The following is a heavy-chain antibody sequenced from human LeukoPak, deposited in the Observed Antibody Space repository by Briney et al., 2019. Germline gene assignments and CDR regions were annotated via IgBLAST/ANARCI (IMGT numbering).Heavy chain of an antibody. V-gene: IGHV4-59*01. CDR1: GGSLSSYY. Sequence: SETLSLTCTVSGGSLSSYYWNWIRQPPGKGLEWIGYIYYSGSTNYNPSLKSRLTTSVDTSKNQFSLKLSSVTAADTAVYYCARGGKYGDHNRAYYYYYMDVWGKGATVTVSS. CDR3: ARGGKYGDHNRAYYYYYMDV. J-gene: IGHJ6*03. CDR2: IYYSGST. D-gene: IGHD4-17*01.